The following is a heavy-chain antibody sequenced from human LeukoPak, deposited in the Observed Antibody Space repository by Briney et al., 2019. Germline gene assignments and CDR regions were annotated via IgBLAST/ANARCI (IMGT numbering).Heavy chain of an antibody. V-gene: IGHV3-66*04. CDR2: IYSGGDT. CDR3: ARHIVPSTPDY. J-gene: IGHJ4*02. Sequence: GRSLRLSCVASGXTVSSNYMSWVRQAPGKGLEWVSVIYSGGDTYYADSVKGRVTISRDNSKNTLYLQMNSLRAEDTAVYYCARHIVPSTPDYWGQGTLVTVSS. D-gene: IGHD5-12*01. CDR1: GXTVSSNY.